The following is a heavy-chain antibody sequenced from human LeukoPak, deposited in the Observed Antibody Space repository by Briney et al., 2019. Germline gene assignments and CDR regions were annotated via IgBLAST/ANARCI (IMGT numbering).Heavy chain of an antibody. CDR3: ARIRDESKFFDC. Sequence: SGGSLRLSCAASEFTFNSHWMSWVRQAPGKGLEWVANIKRDGSEKYYVDSVKGRFTISRDNAKNSLYLQMNSLRAEDTAVYYCARIRDESKFFDCWGQGTLVTVSS. V-gene: IGHV3-7*01. J-gene: IGHJ4*02. CDR2: IKRDGSEK. CDR1: EFTFNSHW. D-gene: IGHD5-24*01.